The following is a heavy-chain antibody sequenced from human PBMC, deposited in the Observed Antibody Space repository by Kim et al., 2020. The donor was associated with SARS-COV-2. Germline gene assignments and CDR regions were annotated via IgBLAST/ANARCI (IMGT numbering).Heavy chain of an antibody. V-gene: IGHV4-38-2*02. J-gene: IGHJ6*02. CDR1: GYSISSGYY. CDR2: IYQSGST. CDR3: TRGLQSDYTYYGMDV. Sequence: SETLSLTCTVSGYSISSGYYWGWVRQSPRKGLEWIASIYQSGSTYYNPSLRSRVTISVDTSRNQFSLKVRSVTAAATAMYYCTRGLQSDYTYYGMDVWGQGXTVTVSS. D-gene: IGHD4-4*01.